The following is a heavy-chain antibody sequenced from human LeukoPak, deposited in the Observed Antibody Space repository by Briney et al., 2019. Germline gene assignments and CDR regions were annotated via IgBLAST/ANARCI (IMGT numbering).Heavy chain of an antibody. J-gene: IGHJ4*02. Sequence: SETLSLTCAVYGASFSGYYWNWIRQSPGKGLEWIGGINQSGSTNYNPSLKSRVTISVDTSKKQFSLRLSSVSGADTAVYYCARGRGAVAGYFDHWGQGTLVTASS. CDR1: GASFSGYY. D-gene: IGHD6-19*01. CDR3: ARGRGAVAGYFDH. CDR2: INQSGST. V-gene: IGHV4-34*01.